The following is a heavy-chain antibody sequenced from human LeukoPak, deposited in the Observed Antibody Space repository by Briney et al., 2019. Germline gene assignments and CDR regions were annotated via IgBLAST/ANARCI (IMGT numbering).Heavy chain of an antibody. CDR2: ISSSISTI. Sequence: HPGGSLILSCAASGFTISSYTMNWVRQPPGQGLGLVSFISSSISTIYYADSVKGRFAISRDNAKNSLYLQMNSLRDEDTAVYCCARDVGGYGTKGSYFDYWGQGTLVTVSS. D-gene: IGHD5-12*01. V-gene: IGHV3-48*02. J-gene: IGHJ4*02. CDR3: ARDVGGYGTKGSYFDY. CDR1: GFTISSYT.